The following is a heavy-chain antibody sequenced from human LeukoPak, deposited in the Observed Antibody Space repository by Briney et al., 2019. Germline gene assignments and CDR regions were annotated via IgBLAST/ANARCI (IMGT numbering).Heavy chain of an antibody. J-gene: IGHJ4*02. V-gene: IGHV4-59*01. CDR1: GGSISSYY. Sequence: SETLSLTCTVSGGSISSYYWSWLRQPPGKGLEWIGYIYYSGSTNYNASLKSRVTILVDTSKNQFSLKLSSVTAADTAVYYCARGGGWYDYWGQGTLVTVSS. D-gene: IGHD6-19*01. CDR3: ARGGGWYDY. CDR2: IYYSGST.